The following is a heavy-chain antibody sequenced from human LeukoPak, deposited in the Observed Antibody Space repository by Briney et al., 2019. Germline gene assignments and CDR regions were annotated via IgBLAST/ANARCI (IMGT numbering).Heavy chain of an antibody. D-gene: IGHD3-9*01. V-gene: IGHV1-18*04. CDR2: ISAYNGNT. CDR1: GYTFTSYG. J-gene: IGHJ4*02. CDR3: ARTLLRYFDWPGGDY. Sequence: ASVKVSCKASGYTFTSYGISWVRQAPGQGLEWMGWISAYNGNTNYAQKLQGRVTMTTDTSTSTAYMELRSLRSDDTAVYYCARTLLRYFDWPGGDYRGQGTLVTVSS.